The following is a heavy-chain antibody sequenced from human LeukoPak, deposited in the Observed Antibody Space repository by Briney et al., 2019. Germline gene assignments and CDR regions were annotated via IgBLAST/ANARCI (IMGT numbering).Heavy chain of an antibody. J-gene: IGHJ5*02. CDR3: AKAFEQWLWYWFDP. Sequence: GGSLRLSCAASGFTFDDYAMHWVRQAPGKGLEWVSGISWNSGSIGYADSVKGRFTISRDNAKNSLYLQMNSLRAEDTALYYCAKAFEQWLWYWFDPWGQGTLVTVSS. D-gene: IGHD6-19*01. CDR1: GFTFDDYA. CDR2: ISWNSGSI. V-gene: IGHV3-9*01.